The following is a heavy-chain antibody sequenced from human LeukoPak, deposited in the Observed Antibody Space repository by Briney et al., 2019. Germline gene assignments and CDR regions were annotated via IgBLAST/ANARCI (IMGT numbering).Heavy chain of an antibody. D-gene: IGHD2-15*01. V-gene: IGHV4-38-2*01. J-gene: IGHJ4*02. CDR1: HSSITSDYY. CDR2: IYHSGST. Sequence: SETLSLTCAVSHSSITSDYYWAWIRQPPGKGLEWIGIIYHSGSTCYTSSLKSRVTILVDTSKNQFSLKLTSVTAADTAVYYCARLYCSGGHCSFDYWGQGTLVTVSS. CDR3: ARLYCSGGHCSFDY.